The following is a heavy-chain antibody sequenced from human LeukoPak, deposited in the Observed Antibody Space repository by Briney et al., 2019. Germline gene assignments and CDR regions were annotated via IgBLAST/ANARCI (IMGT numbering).Heavy chain of an antibody. D-gene: IGHD1-26*01. CDR1: GFTFSSYS. CDR3: ARDHMGYDY. V-gene: IGHV3-48*02. CDR2: ISSGGSIT. Sequence: GGSLRLSCAASGFTFSSYSMNWVRQAPGKGLEWVSYISSGGSITYYAGSVKGRFTVSRDNAKNSLYLQMNSLRDEDTAVYYCARDHMGYDYWGQGTLVTVSS. J-gene: IGHJ4*02.